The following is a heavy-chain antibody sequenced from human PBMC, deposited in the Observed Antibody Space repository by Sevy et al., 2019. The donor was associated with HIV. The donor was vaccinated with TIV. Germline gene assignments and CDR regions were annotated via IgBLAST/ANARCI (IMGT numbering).Heavy chain of an antibody. J-gene: IGHJ5*02. CDR2: ISYDGSHK. D-gene: IGHD6-13*01. CDR1: AFTFSTYA. CDR3: ARDAGYSVNWYPRFDP. Sequence: GGALRRSCAASAFTFSTYAMHWVRQAPGKGLEWVAVISYDGSHKYYADSVKGRFTISRDDSKSSLYLQMNTLRAEDTDVYYCARDAGYSVNWYPRFDPWGQATLVTVSS. V-gene: IGHV3-30*03.